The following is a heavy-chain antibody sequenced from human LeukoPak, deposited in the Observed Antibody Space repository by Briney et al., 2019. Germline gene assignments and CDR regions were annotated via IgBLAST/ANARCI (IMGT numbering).Heavy chain of an antibody. CDR1: GFTFSSYA. V-gene: IGHV3-30-3*01. J-gene: IGHJ4*02. Sequence: PGGSLRLSCSASGFTFSSYAMHWVRQAPGKGLEWVAVISYDGSNKYYADSVKGRFTISRDNSKNTLYLQMNSLRAEDTAVYYCARKYDSSGYYYYFDYWGQGTLVTVSS. CDR2: ISYDGSNK. CDR3: ARKYDSSGYYYYFDY. D-gene: IGHD3-22*01.